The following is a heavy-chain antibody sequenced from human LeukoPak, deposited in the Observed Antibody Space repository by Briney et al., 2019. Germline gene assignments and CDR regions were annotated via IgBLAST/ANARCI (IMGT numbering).Heavy chain of an antibody. D-gene: IGHD3-9*01. CDR2: INSDGSST. CDR1: GLTFSSFW. V-gene: IGHV3-74*01. CDR3: AREIEELRYFDRFTYGNYYGMDV. Sequence: GGSLRLSCAASGLTFSSFWMHWVRQAPGKGLVWVSRINSDGSSTSYADSVKGRFTISRDNAKNTLYLQMNSLRAEDTAVYYCAREIEELRYFDRFTYGNYYGMDVWGQGTTVTVSS. J-gene: IGHJ6*02.